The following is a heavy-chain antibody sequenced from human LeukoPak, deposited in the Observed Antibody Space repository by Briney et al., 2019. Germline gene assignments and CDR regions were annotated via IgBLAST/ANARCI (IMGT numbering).Heavy chain of an antibody. D-gene: IGHD3-16*01. V-gene: IGHV7-4-1*02. CDR2: INTNTGNP. CDR1: GYTFTSYA. Sequence: ASVKVSCKASGYTFTSYAMNCVRQAPGQGLEWMVWINTNTGNPTYAQGFTGRFVFSLDTSVSTAYLQISSLKAEDTAVYYCARVRIPSRYYYYMDVWGKGTTVTVSS. J-gene: IGHJ6*03. CDR3: ARVRIPSRYYYYMDV.